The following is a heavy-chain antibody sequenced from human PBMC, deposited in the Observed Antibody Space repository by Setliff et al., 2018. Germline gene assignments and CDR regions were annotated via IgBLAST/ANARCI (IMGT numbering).Heavy chain of an antibody. CDR3: ARGGAYRYFDY. J-gene: IGHJ4*02. CDR1: GGSISGYY. CDR2: VYYSGLT. V-gene: IGHV4-59*01. Sequence: KASETLSLTCTVSGGSISGYYWTWIRQPAGKGLEFIGYVYYSGLTNYDPSLKSRVTMSVDSSKSQFSLKLSSVTAADTAVYYCARGGAYRYFDYWGQGALVTVSS.